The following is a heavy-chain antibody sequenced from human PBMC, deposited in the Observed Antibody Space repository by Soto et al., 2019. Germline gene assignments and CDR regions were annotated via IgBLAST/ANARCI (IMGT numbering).Heavy chain of an antibody. CDR1: GGPISSYNW. CDR2: IHHDGGT. J-gene: IGHJ6*02. Sequence: QVQLQESGPGLVEPAGTLSLTCAVSGGPISSYNWWSWVRQPPGKGLEWIGEIHHDGGTNYNTSLKSRVTISVDNAKNHLSLNLNSVTAADAAIYYCARMPYSYYAMDVWGQGTTVTVSS. CDR3: ARMPYSYYAMDV. V-gene: IGHV4-4*02. D-gene: IGHD2-2*01.